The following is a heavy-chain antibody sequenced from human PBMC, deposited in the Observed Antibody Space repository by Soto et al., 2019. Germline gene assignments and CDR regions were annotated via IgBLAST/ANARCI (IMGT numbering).Heavy chain of an antibody. CDR1: GDSLDTSHW. Sequence: SDTLSLTCAISGDSLDTSHWLNWVRPPPGKGLEWIGEISHEGKTIYNPSLRSRVSISIDKSRNQVSLIFNSMTAADTAIYYCARDHQFGRNWAFDYWGQGALVTGSS. CDR2: ISHEGKT. D-gene: IGHD3-16*01. CDR3: ARDHQFGRNWAFDY. V-gene: IGHV4-4*02. J-gene: IGHJ4*02.